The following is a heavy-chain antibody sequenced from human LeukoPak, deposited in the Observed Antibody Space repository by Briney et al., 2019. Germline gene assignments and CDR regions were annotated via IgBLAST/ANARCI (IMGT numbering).Heavy chain of an antibody. CDR1: GYTFTGYA. CDR2: FDTNTGTS. V-gene: IGHV7-4-1*02. D-gene: IGHD3-9*01. Sequence: ASVKVSCKASGYTFTGYAVNWVRQAPGQGLEWVGWFDTNTGTSTYAQGLTGRFVPSLDTSISTGYLQISSLRADDTGVYYCARGSLQYFDWLLDGNWFDPWGQGTRVTVSS. J-gene: IGHJ5*02. CDR3: ARGSLQYFDWLLDGNWFDP.